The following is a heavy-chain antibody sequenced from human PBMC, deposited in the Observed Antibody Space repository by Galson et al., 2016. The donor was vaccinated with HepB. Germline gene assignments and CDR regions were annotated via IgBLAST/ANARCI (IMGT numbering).Heavy chain of an antibody. V-gene: IGHV4/OR15-8*02. CDR2: IHHSGNT. D-gene: IGHD4-17*01. J-gene: IGHJ1*01. CDR3: ARLYGDYSDWIPFHH. CDR1: GGSISSNTW. Sequence: SETLSLTCVVSGGSISSNTWWSWVRQPPGKGLEWIGEIHHSGNTNYNPSVKGLVTLSVDKFKNQFSLKLTSVTAADTAVYYCARLYGDYSDWIPFHHWGQGTLVTVSA.